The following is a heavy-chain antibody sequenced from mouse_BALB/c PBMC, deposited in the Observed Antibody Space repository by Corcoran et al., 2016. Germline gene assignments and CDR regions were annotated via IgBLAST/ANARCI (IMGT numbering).Heavy chain of an antibody. J-gene: IGHJ2*01. V-gene: IGHV14-3*02. Sequence: EDQLQQSGAELVKPGASVKLSCTAAGFNIKDTYMHWVKQRPEQGLEWIGRIDPANGNTKYDPKFQGKATITADTSSNTAYLQLSSLTSEDTAVYYCARGYYFDYWGQGTTLTVSS. CDR3: ARGYYFDY. CDR1: GFNIKDTY. CDR2: IDPANGNT.